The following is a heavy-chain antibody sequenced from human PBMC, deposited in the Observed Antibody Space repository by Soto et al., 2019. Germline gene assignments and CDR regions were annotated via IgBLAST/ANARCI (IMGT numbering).Heavy chain of an antibody. Sequence: GGSLRLSCSASGFTFRGDGMHWVRQAPAKGLEWVAVISYDGSNKYYADSVKGRFTISRDNSKNTLYLQMNSLRAEDTAVYYCAKGGVGSTSNAFDIWGQGTMVTVSS. D-gene: IGHD1-26*01. CDR2: ISYDGSNK. V-gene: IGHV3-30*18. J-gene: IGHJ3*02. CDR1: GFTFRGDG. CDR3: AKGGVGSTSNAFDI.